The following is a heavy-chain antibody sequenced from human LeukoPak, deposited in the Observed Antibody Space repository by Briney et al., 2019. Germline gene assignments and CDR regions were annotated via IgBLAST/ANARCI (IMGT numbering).Heavy chain of an antibody. D-gene: IGHD1-1*01. CDR2: IYYSGST. J-gene: IGHJ5*02. Sequence: PSETLSLTCTVSGGSISSYYWSWIRQPPGKGLEWIWYIYYSGSTNYNPSLKSRVTISVDTSKNQISLKLSSVTAADTAVYYCARSQQYKNWFDPWGQGTLVTVSS. CDR3: ARSQQYKNWFDP. CDR1: GGSISSYY. V-gene: IGHV4-59*01.